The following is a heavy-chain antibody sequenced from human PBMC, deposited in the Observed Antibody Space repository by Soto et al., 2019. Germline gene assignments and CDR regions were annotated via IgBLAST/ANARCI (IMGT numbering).Heavy chain of an antibody. D-gene: IGHD6-6*01. J-gene: IGHJ3*02. CDR3: ARDSSIAARPSAFDI. V-gene: IGHV1-46*01. Sequence: VASVKVSCKASGYTFTSYYMHWVRQAPGQGLEWMGIINPSGVSTSYAQKFQGRVTMTRDTSTSTVYMELSSLRSEDTAVYYCARDSSIAARPSAFDIWGQGTMVTVSS. CDR2: INPSGVST. CDR1: GYTFTSYY.